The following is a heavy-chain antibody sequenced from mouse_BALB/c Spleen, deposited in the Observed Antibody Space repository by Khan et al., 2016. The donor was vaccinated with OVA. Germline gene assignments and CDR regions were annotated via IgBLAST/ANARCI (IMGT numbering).Heavy chain of an antibody. CDR1: GYTFTKFG. V-gene: IGHV9-3-1*01. D-gene: IGHD2-10*01. CDR2: INTHTGEP. J-gene: IGHJ4*01. CDR3: ARTPYFSYTLAY. Sequence: QIQLVQSGPELKKPGETVKISCKASGYTFTKFGMNWVKQAPGKGLEWMGWINTHTGEPTYADDFKGRFAFSLETSASTAYLQINNLKTEDTATYCCARTPYFSYTLAYWGQGTSVTVSS.